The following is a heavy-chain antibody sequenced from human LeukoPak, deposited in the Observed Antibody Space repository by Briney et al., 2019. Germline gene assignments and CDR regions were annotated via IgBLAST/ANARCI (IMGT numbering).Heavy chain of an antibody. D-gene: IGHD3-10*01. Sequence: GGSLRLSCAASGFTFSSSAMSWVRQAPGKGLEWVSGISGNGGSTYYADSVRGRFTISRDNSKNTLYLQMNSLRAEDTAVYYCAKAIAGYGSGSYWGQGTLVTVSS. V-gene: IGHV3-23*01. J-gene: IGHJ4*02. CDR3: AKAIAGYGSGSY. CDR2: ISGNGGST. CDR1: GFTFSSSA.